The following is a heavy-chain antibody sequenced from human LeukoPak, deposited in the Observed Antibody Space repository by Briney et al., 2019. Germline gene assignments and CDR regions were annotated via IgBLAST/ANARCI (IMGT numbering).Heavy chain of an antibody. J-gene: IGHJ4*02. CDR1: GVSISSYY. CDR3: ARLASISGSDYPDD. CDR2: IFYSGNT. D-gene: IGHD1-26*01. Sequence: PSETLSLTCTVSGVSISSYYWSWIRQPPGKGLEWIGYIFYSGNTIYNASPRSRVTISANTSNNHFSLRLRSVTAADTAVYYCARLASISGSDYPDDWGQGTLVSVSS. V-gene: IGHV4-59*08.